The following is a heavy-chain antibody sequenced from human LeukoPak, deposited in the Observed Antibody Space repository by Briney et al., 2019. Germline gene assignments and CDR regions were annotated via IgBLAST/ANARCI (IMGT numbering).Heavy chain of an antibody. CDR3: AKEIWPTVTTPGWTYFDY. D-gene: IGHD4-17*01. CDR1: GFTFSSYG. J-gene: IGHJ4*02. V-gene: IGHV3-30*18. CDR2: ISYDGSNK. Sequence: GRSLRLSYAASGFTFSSYGMHWVRQAPGKGLEWVAVISYDGSNKYYADSVKGRFTISRDNSKNTLYLQMNSLRAEDTAVYYCAKEIWPTVTTPGWTYFDYWGQGALVTVSS.